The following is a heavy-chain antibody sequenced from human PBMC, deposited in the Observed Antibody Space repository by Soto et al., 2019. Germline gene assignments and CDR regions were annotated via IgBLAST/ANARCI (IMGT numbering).Heavy chain of an antibody. D-gene: IGHD4-4*01. CDR1: GASIGNGGFH. Sequence: QVQLQESGPGLVKSSQTLSLTCTVSGASIGNGGFHWNWIRQHPGKGLEWIGYIYYSGSTYYNPSLKSRVSISVDTSKNYFSLKLSSVTAADTAVYFCARGSNEDPVWFDPWGQGTLVTVSS. CDR3: ARGSNEDPVWFDP. CDR2: IYYSGST. J-gene: IGHJ5*02. V-gene: IGHV4-31*03.